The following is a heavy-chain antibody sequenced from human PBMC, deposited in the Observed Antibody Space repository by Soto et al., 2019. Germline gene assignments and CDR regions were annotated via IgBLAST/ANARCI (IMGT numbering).Heavy chain of an antibody. CDR1: GYTFTSYA. Sequence: QVQLVQSGAEVKKPGASVKVSCKASGYTFTSYAMHWVRQAPGQRLEWMGWINAGNGNTKYSQKFQGRVTITRDTSASTAYMELSSLRSEDTAVYYCARDGVPKGSSWPTWDYYYMDVWGKGTTVTVSS. J-gene: IGHJ6*03. V-gene: IGHV1-3*01. CDR3: ARDGVPKGSSWPTWDYYYMDV. D-gene: IGHD6-13*01. CDR2: INAGNGNT.